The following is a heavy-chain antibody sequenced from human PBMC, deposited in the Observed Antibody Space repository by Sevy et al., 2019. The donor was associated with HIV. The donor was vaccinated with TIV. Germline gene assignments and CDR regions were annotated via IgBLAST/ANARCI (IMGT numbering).Heavy chain of an antibody. CDR2: IYTSGST. D-gene: IGHD4-17*01. J-gene: IGHJ6*02. V-gene: IGHV4-4*07. CDR3: ARAMAGDYGDYVFPALPKDYYYYYGMDV. CDR1: GGSISSYY. Sequence: SETLSLTCTVSGGSISSYYWSWIRQPAGKGLEWIGRIYTSGSTNYNPSLKSRVTMSVDTSNNQFSLKLSSVTAADTAVYYCARAMAGDYGDYVFPALPKDYYYYYGMDVWGQGTTVTVSS.